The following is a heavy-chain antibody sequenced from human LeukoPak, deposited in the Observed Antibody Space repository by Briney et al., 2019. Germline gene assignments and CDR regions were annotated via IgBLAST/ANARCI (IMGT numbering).Heavy chain of an antibody. CDR1: GGTFSIYA. CDR3: AREGSIVGATYFDY. CDR2: IIPIFGTA. Sequence: ASVKVSCKASGGTFSIYANSWVRQAPGQGLEWMGGIIPIFGTANYAQKFQGRVTITADKSTSTAYMELSSLRSDDTAVYYCAREGSIVGATYFDYWGQGTLVTVSS. D-gene: IGHD1-26*01. J-gene: IGHJ4*02. V-gene: IGHV1-69*06.